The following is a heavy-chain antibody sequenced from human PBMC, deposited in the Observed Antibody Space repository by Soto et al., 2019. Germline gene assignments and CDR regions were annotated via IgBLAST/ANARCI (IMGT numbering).Heavy chain of an antibody. CDR1: GFTFSSYA. CDR2: ISYDGSNK. Sequence: QVQLVESGGGVVQPGRSLRLSCAASGFTFSSYAMHWVRQAPGKGLEWVAVISYDGSNKYYADSVKGRFTISRDNSKNPLYLQMTGLRAEDTAVYYCARDAGIAVDPIGGYYYGMDVWGQGTTVTVSS. D-gene: IGHD6-19*01. V-gene: IGHV3-30-3*01. CDR3: ARDAGIAVDPIGGYYYGMDV. J-gene: IGHJ6*02.